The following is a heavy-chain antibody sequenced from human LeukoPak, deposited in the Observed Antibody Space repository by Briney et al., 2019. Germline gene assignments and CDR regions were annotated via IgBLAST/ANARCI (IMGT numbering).Heavy chain of an antibody. CDR1: GDSISSGDYY. D-gene: IGHD6-19*01. Sequence: SQTLSLTCTVSGDSISSGDYYWSWIRQPAGKGLEWIGRIYTSGSTNYNPSLKSRVTMSVDTSKNQFSLKLSSVTAADTAVYYCARDLTGIAVAGTEYWGQGTLVTVSS. CDR2: IYTSGST. J-gene: IGHJ4*02. V-gene: IGHV4-61*02. CDR3: ARDLTGIAVAGTEY.